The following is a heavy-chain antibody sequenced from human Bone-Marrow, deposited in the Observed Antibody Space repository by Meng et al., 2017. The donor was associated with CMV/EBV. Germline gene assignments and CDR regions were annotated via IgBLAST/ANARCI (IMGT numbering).Heavy chain of an antibody. CDR2: INWNGGST. Sequence: GGSLRLSCAASGFTFDDYGMSWVRQAPGKGLKRVSGINWNGGSTGYADSVKGRFTISRDNAKNSLYLQMNSLRAEDTALYHCARVTELIRYGGYVDYWGQRTLVIVSS. CDR3: ARVTELIRYGGYVDY. V-gene: IGHV3-20*01. D-gene: IGHD3-9*01. CDR1: GFTFDDYG. J-gene: IGHJ4*02.